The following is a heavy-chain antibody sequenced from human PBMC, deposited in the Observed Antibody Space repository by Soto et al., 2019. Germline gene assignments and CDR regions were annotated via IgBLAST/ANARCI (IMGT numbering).Heavy chain of an antibody. CDR3: ARDGDYDLYYYYGMDV. D-gene: IGHD4-17*01. CDR2: ISAYNGNT. J-gene: IGHJ6*02. Sequence: QVQLVQSGAEVKKPGASVKVSCKASGYTFTSYGISWVRQAPGQGLEWMGWISAYNGNTNYAQKLQGRVTMTTDTXTXXAYMELRSLRSDDTAVYYCARDGDYDLYYYYGMDVWGQGTTVTVSS. CDR1: GYTFTSYG. V-gene: IGHV1-18*01.